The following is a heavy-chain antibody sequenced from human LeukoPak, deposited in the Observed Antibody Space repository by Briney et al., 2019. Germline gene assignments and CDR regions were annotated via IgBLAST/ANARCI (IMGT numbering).Heavy chain of an antibody. Sequence: GGSLRLSCAASGFTFSSYSMNWVRQAPGKGLEWVSYIGSSSSIIYYADSAKGRFTISRDNAKNSLYLQMNSLRDEDTAVYYCARDINWSFDYWGQGALVTVSS. J-gene: IGHJ4*02. CDR2: IGSSSSII. CDR3: ARDINWSFDY. CDR1: GFTFSSYS. V-gene: IGHV3-48*02. D-gene: IGHD1-20*01.